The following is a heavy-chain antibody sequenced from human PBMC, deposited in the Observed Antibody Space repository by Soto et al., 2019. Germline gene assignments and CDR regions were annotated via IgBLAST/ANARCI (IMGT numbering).Heavy chain of an antibody. Sequence: EVQLVESGGVLVQPGGSLRLSCAASGFTFSNYWMNWVRQAPGKGLDWVANINKDGSKKTYVDSLKGRFTISRDNAKNSLYLQINSLSAEDTAMSFCVRGTLNPGLDHWGQVTLVTVAS. CDR3: VRGTLNPGLDH. CDR1: GFTFSNYW. CDR2: INKDGSKK. V-gene: IGHV3-7*03. J-gene: IGHJ4*02. D-gene: IGHD1-7*01.